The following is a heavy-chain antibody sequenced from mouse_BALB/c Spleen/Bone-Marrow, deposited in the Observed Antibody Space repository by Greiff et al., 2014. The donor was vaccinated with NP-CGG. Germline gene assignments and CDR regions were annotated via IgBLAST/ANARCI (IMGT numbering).Heavy chain of an antibody. J-gene: IGHJ4*01. CDR3: ARGYSNNYAMDY. Sequence: QVQLQQSGAELVRPGVSVKISCKGSGYTFTDYAMHWVKQSHAESLEWIGVINTYFGDISYNQKFKGKATIAVDKTSRTVYMELDRLTAEDSAIYYCARGYSNNYAMDYWGQGTSVTVSS. V-gene: IGHV1S137*01. D-gene: IGHD2-5*01. CDR1: GYTFTDYA. CDR2: INTYFGDI.